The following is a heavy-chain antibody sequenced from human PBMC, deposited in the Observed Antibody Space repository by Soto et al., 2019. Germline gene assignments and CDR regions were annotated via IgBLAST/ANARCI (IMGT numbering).Heavy chain of an antibody. V-gene: IGHV3-74*01. Sequence: EVQLVESGGGLVQPGGSLRLSCAASGFTFSSYWMHWVRQAPGKGLVWVSRINSDGSSTSYADSVKGRFTISRDNTKNTLYLQMNSLRAEDTAVYYCARVRKTGYVYYFDYWGQGTLVTVSS. CDR1: GFTFSSYW. CDR2: INSDGSST. J-gene: IGHJ4*02. D-gene: IGHD3-9*01. CDR3: ARVRKTGYVYYFDY.